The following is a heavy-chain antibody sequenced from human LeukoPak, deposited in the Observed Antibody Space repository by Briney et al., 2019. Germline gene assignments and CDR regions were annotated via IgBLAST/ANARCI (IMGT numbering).Heavy chain of an antibody. CDR2: INHSGST. Sequence: SETLSLTCAVCGGSFSGYYWSWIRQPPGKGLEWIGEINHSGSTNYNPSLKSRVTISVDTSKNQFSLKLSSATAADTAVYYCARGAPDYYDSSGYYYVRWFDPWGQGTLVTVSS. J-gene: IGHJ5*02. V-gene: IGHV4-34*01. CDR3: ARGAPDYYDSSGYYYVRWFDP. CDR1: GGSFSGYY. D-gene: IGHD3-22*01.